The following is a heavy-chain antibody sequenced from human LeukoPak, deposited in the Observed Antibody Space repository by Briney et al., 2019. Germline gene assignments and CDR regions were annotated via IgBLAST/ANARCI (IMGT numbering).Heavy chain of an antibody. J-gene: IGHJ4*02. CDR1: GFTFSSYA. Sequence: PGGSLRLSCAASGFTFSSYAMSWVRQAPGKGLEWVSAISGSGGSTYYADSVKGRFTISRDNSKNTLYLQMNSLRAEDTAVYYCAKVGKYRSSSAYFDYWGQGTLVTVSS. CDR2: ISGSGGST. V-gene: IGHV3-23*01. CDR3: AKVGKYRSSSAYFDY. D-gene: IGHD6-6*01.